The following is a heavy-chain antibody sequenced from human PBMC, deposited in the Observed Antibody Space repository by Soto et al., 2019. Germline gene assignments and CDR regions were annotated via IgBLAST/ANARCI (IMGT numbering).Heavy chain of an antibody. CDR1: GFTFSSYS. CDR2: ISSSSSYI. D-gene: IGHD2-21*02. J-gene: IGHJ4*02. V-gene: IGHV3-21*01. CDR3: ASQDYCGGDYYSNPFEFDY. Sequence: PGGSLRLSCAASGFTFSSYSMNWVRQAPGKGLEWVSSISSSSSYIYYADSVKGRFTISRDNAKNSLYLQMNSLRAKDTAVYYCASQDYCGGDYYSNPFEFDYWGQGTLVTVSS.